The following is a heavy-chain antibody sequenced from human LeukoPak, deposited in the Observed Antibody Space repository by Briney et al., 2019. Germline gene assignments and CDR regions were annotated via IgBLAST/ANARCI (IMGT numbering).Heavy chain of an antibody. CDR1: GYTFTGYY. CDR2: INPNSGGT. V-gene: IGHV1-2*06. D-gene: IGHD2-15*01. Sequence: ASVKVSFKASGYTFTGYYMHWVRQAPGQGLEWMGRINPNSGGTNYAQKFQGRVTMARDTSISTAYLQLSRLRSDDTAVYYCARDTVQWGSLVHMDVWGKGTTVTVSS. J-gene: IGHJ6*03. CDR3: ARDTVQWGSLVHMDV.